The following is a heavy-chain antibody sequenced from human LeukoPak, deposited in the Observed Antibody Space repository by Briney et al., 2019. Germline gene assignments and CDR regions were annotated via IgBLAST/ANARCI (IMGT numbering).Heavy chain of an antibody. CDR3: ARENTMVRGVINPLNY. CDR1: GDSVSSNDAA. Sequence: SQTLSLTCAISGDSVSSNDAAWNWIRQSPSRGLEWLGRTYYRSNWYNDYAVSVKSRITINPDTSKNQFSLQLNSVTPEDTAVYYCARENTMVRGVINPLNYWGQGTLVIVSS. J-gene: IGHJ4*02. CDR2: TYYRSNWYN. D-gene: IGHD3-10*01. V-gene: IGHV6-1*01.